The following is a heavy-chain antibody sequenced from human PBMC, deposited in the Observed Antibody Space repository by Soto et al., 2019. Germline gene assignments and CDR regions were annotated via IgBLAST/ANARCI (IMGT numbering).Heavy chain of an antibody. CDR1: GFTFSSYG. CDR3: ARDSLTLTMIVKWGAFDI. J-gene: IGHJ3*02. V-gene: IGHV3-33*01. D-gene: IGHD3-22*01. Sequence: GGSLRLSCAASGFTFSSYGMHWVRQAPGKGLEWVAVIWYDGSNKYYADSVKGRFTISRDNSKNTLYLQMNSLRAEDTVVYYCARDSLTLTMIVKWGAFDIWGQGTMVTVSS. CDR2: IWYDGSNK.